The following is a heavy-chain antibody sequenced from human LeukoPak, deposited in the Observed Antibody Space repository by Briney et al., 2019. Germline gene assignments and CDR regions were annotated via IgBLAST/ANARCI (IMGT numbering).Heavy chain of an antibody. CDR3: ARHGWGVD. Sequence: KPSETLSLTCTVSDGSISDYYWIWVRQPPGKGLEWIGRIYYSGDTNYNPSLKSRVTISVDTSKNQFSLRLTSVTATDTAVYYCARHGWGVDWGQGTLVTVSS. CDR2: IYYSGDT. D-gene: IGHD3-10*01. V-gene: IGHV4-59*08. CDR1: DGSISDYY. J-gene: IGHJ4*02.